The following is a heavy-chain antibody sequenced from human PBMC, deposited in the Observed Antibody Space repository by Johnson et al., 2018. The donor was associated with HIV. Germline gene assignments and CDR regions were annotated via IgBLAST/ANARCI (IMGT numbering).Heavy chain of an antibody. Sequence: QVQLVESGGGVVQPGRSLRLSCAASGFTFRSYGMHWVRQAPGKGLEWVAVIWYDGLNKYYADSVKGRFTISRDNAKNSLFLQMNSLRAEDTALYYCANEAVDSGAFDIWGQGTMVTVSS. D-gene: IGHD6-19*01. V-gene: IGHV3-33*03. CDR2: IWYDGLNK. CDR3: ANEAVDSGAFDI. J-gene: IGHJ3*02. CDR1: GFTFRSYG.